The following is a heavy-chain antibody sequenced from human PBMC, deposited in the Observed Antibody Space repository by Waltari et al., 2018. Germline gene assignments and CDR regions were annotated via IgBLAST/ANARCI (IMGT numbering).Heavy chain of an antibody. Sequence: QVQLVQSGAEVKKPGSSVKVSCKASGGTFSSYAISWVRQAPGQGLEWMGRIIPLFGTAQYAQKFQGRVTITADESTSTAYMELSSLRSEDTAVYYCATISVLRALDYYGMDVWGQGTTVTVSS. V-gene: IGHV1-69*15. J-gene: IGHJ6*02. CDR1: GGTFSSYA. CDR3: ATISVLRALDYYGMDV. CDR2: IIPLFGTA.